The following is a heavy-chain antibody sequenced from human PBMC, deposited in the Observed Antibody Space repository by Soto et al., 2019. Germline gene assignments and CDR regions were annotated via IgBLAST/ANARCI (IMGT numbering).Heavy chain of an antibody. CDR3: ARYDSSGYYWPYYYYYGIDV. D-gene: IGHD3-22*01. CDR1: GFTFSTYS. Sequence: PGGSLRLSCAASGFTFSTYSMNWVRQAPGKGLEWVSSISSSSSYIYYADSVKGRFTISRDNAKNSLYLQMNSLRAEDTAVYYCARYDSSGYYWPYYYYYGIDVWGQGTTVTVSS. V-gene: IGHV3-21*01. J-gene: IGHJ6*02. CDR2: ISSSSSYI.